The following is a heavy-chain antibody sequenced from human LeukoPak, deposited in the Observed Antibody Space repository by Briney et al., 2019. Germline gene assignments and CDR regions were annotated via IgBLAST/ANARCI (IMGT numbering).Heavy chain of an antibody. CDR3: ARLDSRATSIYFDL. Sequence: GGSLRLSCVASGFTFSSYWMSWVRQAPGKGLEWVANIKQDGSEKYYVDSVKGRFTISRDNAKKSLYLQMNSLRAEDTAVYYCARLDSRATSIYFDLWGRGTLVTVSS. J-gene: IGHJ2*01. V-gene: IGHV3-7*01. CDR2: IKQDGSEK. D-gene: IGHD3-22*01. CDR1: GFTFSSYW.